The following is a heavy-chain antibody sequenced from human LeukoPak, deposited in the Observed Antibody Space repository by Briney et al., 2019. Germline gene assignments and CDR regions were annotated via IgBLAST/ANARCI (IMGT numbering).Heavy chain of an antibody. CDR1: GFTFSSYS. CDR2: ISSSSSYI. Sequence: GGSLGLSCAASGFTFSSYSMNWVRQAPGKGLEWVSSISSSSSYIYYADSVKGRFTISRDNAKNSLYLQMNSLRAEDTAVYYCAREEGSGSYYNYWGQGTLVTVSS. V-gene: IGHV3-21*01. CDR3: AREEGSGSYYNY. D-gene: IGHD3-10*01. J-gene: IGHJ4*02.